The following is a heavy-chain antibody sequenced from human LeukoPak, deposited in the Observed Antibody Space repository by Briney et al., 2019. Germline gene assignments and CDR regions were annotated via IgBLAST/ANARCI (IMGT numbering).Heavy chain of an antibody. J-gene: IGHJ4*02. CDR1: DDSISSYY. V-gene: IGHV4-4*07. D-gene: IGHD3-10*01. CDR2: IYTSGST. Sequence: KPSETLSLTCTVSDDSISSYYWSWIRQPAGKGLEWIGRIYTSGSTNYNPSLKSRVTMSVDTSKNQFSLKLSSVTAADTAVYYCARDTMYYYGSGSYYNVRFDYWGQGTLVTVSS. CDR3: ARDTMYYYGSGSYYNVRFDY.